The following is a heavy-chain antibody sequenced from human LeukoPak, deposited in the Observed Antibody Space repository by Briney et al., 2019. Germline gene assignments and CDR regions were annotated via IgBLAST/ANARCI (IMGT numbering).Heavy chain of an antibody. J-gene: IGHJ4*02. CDR2: IYYSGST. CDR1: GGSISSSSYY. V-gene: IGHV4-39*07. D-gene: IGHD6-19*01. CDR3: AREPRAVAAPFDY. Sequence: SETLSLTCTVSGGSISSSSYYWGWIRQPPGKGLEWIGSIYYSGSTYYNPPLKSRVTISVDTSKNQFSLKLSSVTAADTAVYYCAREPRAVAAPFDYWGQGTLVTVSS.